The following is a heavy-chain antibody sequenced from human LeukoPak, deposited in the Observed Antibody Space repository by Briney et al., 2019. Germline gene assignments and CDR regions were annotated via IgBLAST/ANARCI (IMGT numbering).Heavy chain of an antibody. J-gene: IGHJ6*02. D-gene: IGHD6-13*01. CDR2: ISSSSSYI. CDR3: ASSEGQQAYGMDV. CDR1: GFTFSSYS. V-gene: IGHV3-21*01. Sequence: GGSLRPSCAASGFTFSSYSMNWVRQAPGKGLEWVSSISSSSSYIYYADSVKGRFTISRDNAKNSLYLQTNSLRAEDTAVYYCASSEGQQAYGMDVWGQGTTVTVSS.